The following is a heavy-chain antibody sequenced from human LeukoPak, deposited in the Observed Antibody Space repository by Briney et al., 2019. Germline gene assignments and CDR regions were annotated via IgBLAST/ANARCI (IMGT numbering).Heavy chain of an antibody. J-gene: IGHJ6*02. CDR1: GFTFSSYA. CDR3: AKLSDDFWSGYYSETLYYYGMDV. D-gene: IGHD3-3*01. Sequence: GGSLRLSCAASGFTFSSYAMSWVRQAPGKGLEWVSAISGSGGSTYYADSVKGRFTISRDNSKNTLYLQMNSLRAEDTAVYYCAKLSDDFWSGYYSETLYYYGMDVWGQGTTVTVSS. V-gene: IGHV3-23*01. CDR2: ISGSGGST.